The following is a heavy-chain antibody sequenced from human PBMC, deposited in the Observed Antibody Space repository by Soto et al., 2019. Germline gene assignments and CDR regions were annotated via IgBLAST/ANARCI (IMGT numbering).Heavy chain of an antibody. CDR2: ISPSSSTI. V-gene: IGHV3-48*01. D-gene: IGHD3-22*01. Sequence: GGSLRLSCAASGFPFSSHSMNWVRQAPGKGLEWVSYISPSSSTIYYADSVKGRFTISRDNAKNSLYLQMNSLRAEDTAVYYCAREQYYYDSSGYSYWGQGTLVTVSS. CDR1: GFPFSSHS. J-gene: IGHJ4*02. CDR3: AREQYYYDSSGYSY.